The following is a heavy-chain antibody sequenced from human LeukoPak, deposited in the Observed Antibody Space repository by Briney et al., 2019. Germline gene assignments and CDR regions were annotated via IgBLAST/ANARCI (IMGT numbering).Heavy chain of an antibody. Sequence: SETLSLTCTVSGGSISSISYYWGWIRQPPGKGLEWIGSIYYSGSTYYNPSLKSRVTISVDTSKNQFSLKLSSVTAADTAVYYCARHSPVGIYYFDYWGQGTLVTVSS. CDR1: GGSISSISYY. J-gene: IGHJ4*02. D-gene: IGHD1-26*01. V-gene: IGHV4-39*01. CDR3: ARHSPVGIYYFDY. CDR2: IYYSGST.